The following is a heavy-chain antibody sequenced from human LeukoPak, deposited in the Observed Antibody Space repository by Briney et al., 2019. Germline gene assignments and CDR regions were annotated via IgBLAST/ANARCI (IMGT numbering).Heavy chain of an antibody. J-gene: IGHJ6*02. Sequence: PSETLSLTCTVSGGSISGNYRTWTRQPPGKGLEWIGQIHYSGKADYNPSLRSRITISVDTSKNQMFLKVSSVTAADTAVYYCARFGVYYDMDVWGQGTTVTVSS. CDR2: IHYSGKA. CDR1: GGSISGNY. V-gene: IGHV4-59*01. CDR3: ARFGVYYDMDV. D-gene: IGHD3-3*01.